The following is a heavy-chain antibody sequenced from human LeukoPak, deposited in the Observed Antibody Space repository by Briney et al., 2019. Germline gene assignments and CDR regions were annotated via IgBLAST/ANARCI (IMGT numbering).Heavy chain of an antibody. CDR1: GFTFSSYA. D-gene: IGHD4-17*01. CDR3: AKDPSDYGDYFGPGGYWYFDL. Sequence: GGSLRLSCAASGFTFSSYAKSWVRQAPGKGLEWVSAISGSGGSTYYADSVKGRFTISRDNSKNTLYLQMNSLRAEDTAVYYCAKDPSDYGDYFGPGGYWYFDLWGRGTLVTVSS. V-gene: IGHV3-23*01. J-gene: IGHJ2*01. CDR2: ISGSGGST.